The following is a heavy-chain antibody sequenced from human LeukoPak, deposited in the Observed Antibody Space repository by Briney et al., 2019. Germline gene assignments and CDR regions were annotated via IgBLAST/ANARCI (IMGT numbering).Heavy chain of an antibody. J-gene: IGHJ4*02. CDR3: ARDRGPYYDSSGYHLDY. Sequence: GGSLRLSCAASGFTFSSYAMHWVRQAPGKGLEWVAVISYDGSNKYYADSVKGRFTISRDNSKNTLYLQMNSLRAEDTAVYYCARDRGPYYDSSGYHLDYWGQGTLVTVSS. CDR1: GFTFSSYA. D-gene: IGHD3-22*01. CDR2: ISYDGSNK. V-gene: IGHV3-30-3*01.